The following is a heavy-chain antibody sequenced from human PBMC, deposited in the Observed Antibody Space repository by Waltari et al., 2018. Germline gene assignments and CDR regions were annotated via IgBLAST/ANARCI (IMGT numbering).Heavy chain of an antibody. CDR3: ARDTPDYYYGMDV. CDR2: ISSEWTT. CDR1: GITVSTNY. J-gene: IGHJ6*02. Sequence: ETRLVESGGGLVQAGGSLRLACAASGITVSTNYMNWVRQAPGKGLARAAIISSEWTTYYARAVEGRFTISSDNSKNTLYLQMNGLRAEDTAVYYCARDTPDYYYGMDVWGQGTTVTVSS. V-gene: IGHV3-66*01.